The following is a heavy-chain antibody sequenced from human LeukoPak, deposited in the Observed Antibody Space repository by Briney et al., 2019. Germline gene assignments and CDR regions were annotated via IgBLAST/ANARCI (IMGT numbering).Heavy chain of an antibody. CDR3: AKAPGSYFPFDY. CDR2: ISWNSGSI. CDR1: GFTFDDYA. J-gene: IGHJ4*02. D-gene: IGHD1-26*01. Sequence: GGSLRLSCAASGFTFDDYAMHWVRQAPGKVLEWVSGISWNSGSIGYADSVKGRFTISRDNAKNSLYLQMNSLRAEDTALYYCAKAPGSYFPFDYWGQGTLVTVSS. V-gene: IGHV3-9*01.